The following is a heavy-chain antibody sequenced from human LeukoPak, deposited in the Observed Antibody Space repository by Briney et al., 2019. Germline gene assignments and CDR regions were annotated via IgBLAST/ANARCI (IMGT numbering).Heavy chain of an antibody. D-gene: IGHD6-19*01. J-gene: IGHJ4*02. CDR3: AFGPHQQWLLADY. V-gene: IGHV3-23*01. CDR1: GVSFSSYA. CDR2: ITGSGDST. Sequence: GGSLRLSCAVSGVSFSSYAVGWVRQTPGKGLQLVSTITGSGDSTFYAGSVNGRFTVSRDNSKNTLYLQMNSLRADDTALYYCAFGPHQQWLLADYWGQGTLVTVSS.